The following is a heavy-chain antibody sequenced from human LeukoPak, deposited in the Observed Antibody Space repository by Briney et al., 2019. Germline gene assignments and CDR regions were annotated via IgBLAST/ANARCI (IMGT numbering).Heavy chain of an antibody. D-gene: IGHD6-19*01. V-gene: IGHV3-53*01. CDR3: ARAGGLRIAVAPIDC. CDR1: GFTVSSNY. J-gene: IGHJ4*02. CDR2: IYSGGGT. Sequence: GGSLRLSCAASGFTVSSNYMSWVRQAPGKGLEWVSVIYSGGGTFYADSVKGRFTISRDNSKNMLYLQMNSLRAEDTAVYYCARAGGLRIAVAPIDCWGQGTLVTVSS.